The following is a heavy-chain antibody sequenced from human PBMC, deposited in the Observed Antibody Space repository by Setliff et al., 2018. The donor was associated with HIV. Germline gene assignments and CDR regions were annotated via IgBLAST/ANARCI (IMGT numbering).Heavy chain of an antibody. Sequence: PSETLSLTCTVSGGSISSSSYYWGWIRQPPGKGLEWIGSIYYSGSSNSNPSLKSRVTISGDTSKNQLSLKLSSVTAADTAVYYCARAQTDYYGMDVWGQGTTVTVSS. J-gene: IGHJ6*02. V-gene: IGHV4-39*07. CDR2: IYYSGSS. CDR3: ARAQTDYYGMDV. CDR1: GGSISSSSYY.